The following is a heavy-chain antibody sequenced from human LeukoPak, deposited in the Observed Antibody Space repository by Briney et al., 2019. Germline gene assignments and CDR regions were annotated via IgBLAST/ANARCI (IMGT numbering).Heavy chain of an antibody. D-gene: IGHD5-18*01. J-gene: IGHJ4*02. CDR3: ARSWMEIWSLVY. Sequence: FQGRVTMTRDTSTSTVYMELSSLRSEDTAVYYCARSWMEIWSLVYWGQGTLVTVSS. V-gene: IGHV1-46*01.